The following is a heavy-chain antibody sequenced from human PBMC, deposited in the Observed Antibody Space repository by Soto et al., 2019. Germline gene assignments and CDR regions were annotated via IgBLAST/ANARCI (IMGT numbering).Heavy chain of an antibody. D-gene: IGHD1-20*01. CDR2: IYYSGST. J-gene: IGHJ4*02. Sequence: PSETLSLTCTVSGGSIITSTYYWGRIRQSPGKGLEYIGNIYYSGSTYYNPSLKSRVTISLDTSKNQFSLKVNSVTAADTAVYYCATLVYINGLFHSWGQGTLVTVS. V-gene: IGHV4-39*01. CDR3: ATLVYINGLFHS. CDR1: GGSIITSTYY.